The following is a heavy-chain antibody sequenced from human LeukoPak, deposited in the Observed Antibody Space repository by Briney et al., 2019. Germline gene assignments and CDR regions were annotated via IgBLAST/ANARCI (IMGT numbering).Heavy chain of an antibody. CDR2: INPNIGGT. V-gene: IGHV1-2*02. CDR1: GYSFTGYY. CDR3: AGGGGGSGTYIPYAMDV. D-gene: IGHD3-10*01. J-gene: IGHJ6*02. Sequence: GASVRVSCKASGYSFTGYYMHWVRQAPGQGLEWMGWINPNIGGTDYAQQFQGRLTMTRDTSISTAYMELRRLRSDDTAVYYCAGGGGGSGTYIPYAMDVWGQGTTVTVSS.